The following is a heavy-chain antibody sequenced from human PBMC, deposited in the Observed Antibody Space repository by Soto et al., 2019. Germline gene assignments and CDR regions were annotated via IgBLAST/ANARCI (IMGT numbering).Heavy chain of an antibody. CDR3: ARSSYDDVLTGWSMDV. D-gene: IGHD3-9*01. Sequence: QVQLVESGGGVVQPGRSLRLSCAASGFIFSDYYMHWVRQAPGKGLEWVAVISHDGSKKYYADSVKGRFAISRDNSKHTLYLQMNSLRPDYTAVNYCARSSYDDVLTGWSMDVWGQGTMVTVSS. J-gene: IGHJ6*02. CDR2: ISHDGSKK. CDR1: GFIFSDYY. V-gene: IGHV3-30*09.